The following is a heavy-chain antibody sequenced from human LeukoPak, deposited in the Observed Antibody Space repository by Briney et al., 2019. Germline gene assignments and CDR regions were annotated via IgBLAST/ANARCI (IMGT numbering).Heavy chain of an antibody. CDR1: GFTFSSYS. CDR2: LGNKVDRSTA. CDR3: ARIGYSDPNFDF. D-gene: IGHD5-18*01. V-gene: IGHV3-72*01. J-gene: IGHJ4*02. Sequence: PGGSLRLSCAASGFTFSSYSMNWVRQAPGKGLEWVGRLGNKVDRSTAEYAASVKGRFTISRDDSHNSLYLQMNSLIIEDTAVYYCARIGYSDPNFDFWGQGTLVTVSS.